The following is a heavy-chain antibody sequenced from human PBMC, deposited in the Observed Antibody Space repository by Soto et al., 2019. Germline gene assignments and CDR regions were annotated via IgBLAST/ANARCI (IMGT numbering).Heavy chain of an antibody. J-gene: IGHJ4*02. CDR2: IYPGDSDT. CDR1: GYSFTRNW. Sequence: GESLKISCKGSGYSFTRNWIGWVRQMPGKGLEWMGIIYPGDSDTRYSPSFQDQVTISADKSISTAYLQWSSLKASDTAMYYCARRAYSSSWLYYFDYWGQGTLVTVSS. CDR3: ARRAYSSSWLYYFDY. V-gene: IGHV5-51*01. D-gene: IGHD6-13*01.